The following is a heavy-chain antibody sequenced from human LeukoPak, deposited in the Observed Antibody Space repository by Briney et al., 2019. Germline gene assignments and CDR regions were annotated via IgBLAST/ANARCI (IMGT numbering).Heavy chain of an antibody. CDR1: GFIFSSFW. CDR2: INSDGRTT. D-gene: IGHD3-10*01. Sequence: GGSLRLSCAASGFIFSSFWMHWVRQVPGKGLVWVSHINSDGRTTDYADSVRGRFTISRDNAKNTLYLQMNSLRAEDTAVYYCARGGMMVRGVMADYWGQGTLVTVSS. V-gene: IGHV3-74*01. J-gene: IGHJ4*02. CDR3: ARGGMMVRGVMADY.